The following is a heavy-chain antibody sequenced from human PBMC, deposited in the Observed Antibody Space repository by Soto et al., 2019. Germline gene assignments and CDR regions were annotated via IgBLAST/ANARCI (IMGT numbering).Heavy chain of an antibody. D-gene: IGHD2-15*01. CDR3: ARVPRGRGYYYYYYGMDV. CDR1: GGSFSGYY. Sequence: SENLSLTCTVYGGSFSGYYWSWIRQPPGKGLEWIGEINHSGSTNYNPSLKSRVTISVDTSKNQFSLKLSSVTAADTAVYYCARVPRGRGYYYYYYGMDVSGQGTTLTVSS. J-gene: IGHJ6*02. CDR2: INHSGST. V-gene: IGHV4-34*01.